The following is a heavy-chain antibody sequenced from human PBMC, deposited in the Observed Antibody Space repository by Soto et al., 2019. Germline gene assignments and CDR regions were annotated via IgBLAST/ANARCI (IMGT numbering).Heavy chain of an antibody. CDR3: ARERVGAAPAYYYYGMDV. Sequence: PGGSQRLSSTASGGPFVDYGMSWVRQATGKGLEWVSGINWNGGSTGYADSVKGRFTISRDNAKNSLYLQMNSLRAEDTALYYCARERVGAAPAYYYYGMDVWGQGTTVTVSS. D-gene: IGHD1-26*01. V-gene: IGHV3-20*04. CDR2: INWNGGST. J-gene: IGHJ6*02. CDR1: GGPFVDYG.